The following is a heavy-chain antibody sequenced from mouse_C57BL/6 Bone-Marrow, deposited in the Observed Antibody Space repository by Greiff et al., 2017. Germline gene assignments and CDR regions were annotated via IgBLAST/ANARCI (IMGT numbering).Heavy chain of an antibody. D-gene: IGHD4-1*01. J-gene: IGHJ4*01. Sequence: VNLVESGPGLVAPSQSLSITCTVSGFSLTSYGVHWVRQPPGKGLEWLVVIWSDGSTTYNSALKSRLSIIKDNSKSQVFLKMNSLQTDDTAMYYCARLSSPNWDDAYAMDYWGQGTSVTVSS. CDR1: GFSLTSYG. CDR2: IWSDGST. CDR3: ARLSSPNWDDAYAMDY. V-gene: IGHV2-6*03.